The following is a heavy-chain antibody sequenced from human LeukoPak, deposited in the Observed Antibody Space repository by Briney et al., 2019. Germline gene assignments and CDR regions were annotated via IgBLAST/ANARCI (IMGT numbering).Heavy chain of an antibody. D-gene: IGHD6-13*01. CDR1: GYTFTTYY. CDR3: ALSSPATGYYFDC. V-gene: IGHV1-46*01. CDR2: INPSGGRT. J-gene: IGHJ4*02. Sequence: GPSVTLSFTASGYTFTTYYIDWVRQAPGQRLGWMGLINPSGGRTTDAQKFHCRITMNRDTSTSTVYMELSSLRSEDTAVYYCALSSPATGYYFDCWGQGTLVTVSP.